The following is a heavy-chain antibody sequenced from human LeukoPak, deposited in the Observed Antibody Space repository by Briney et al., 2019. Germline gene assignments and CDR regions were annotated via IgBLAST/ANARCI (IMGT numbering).Heavy chain of an antibody. J-gene: IGHJ3*02. V-gene: IGHV3-23*01. CDR2: ISGSGDKT. CDR3: AREYYDFWSGFNAFAI. Sequence: GGSLRLSCGASGFTFSSFAMNWVRQAPRKGLEWVSSISGSGDKTDYADSVKGRFTISRDNSKNTLYLQMNNLRAEDTAVYYCAREYYDFWSGFNAFAIWAKGQWSPSLQ. D-gene: IGHD3-3*01. CDR1: GFTFSSFA.